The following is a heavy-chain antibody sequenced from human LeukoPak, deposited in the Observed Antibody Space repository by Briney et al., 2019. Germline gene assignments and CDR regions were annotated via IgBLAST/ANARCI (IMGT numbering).Heavy chain of an antibody. CDR2: ISSDVGKI. V-gene: IGHV3-30-3*01. D-gene: IGHD6-19*01. CDR1: GFSSTNYA. CDR3: AREPPFSSGWSRNFFDY. J-gene: IGHJ4*02. Sequence: RGSLRLSCALSGFSSTNYATHWVRHAPGRGLGWVALISSDVGKINYTDSVKGRFTISTDNSENNFYLQMNSLRPTATAVNYCAREPPFSSGWSRNFFDYWGQGTQVTVSS.